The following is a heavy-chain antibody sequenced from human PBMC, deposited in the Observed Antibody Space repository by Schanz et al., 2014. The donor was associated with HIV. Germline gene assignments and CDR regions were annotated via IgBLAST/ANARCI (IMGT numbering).Heavy chain of an antibody. Sequence: EVQLGESGGGLVQPGRSLRLSCAASGFSFSDTYMTWIRQAPGKGLEWVSIISGGGGKTYYADSVKGRFTVSRDNSKNMLYLQMNSLRAEDTAVYYCAREYYSRNWNWFDPWGQGTLVTVSS. D-gene: IGHD6-13*01. CDR2: ISGGGGKT. CDR3: AREYYSRNWNWFDP. J-gene: IGHJ5*02. CDR1: GFSFSDTY. V-gene: IGHV3-23*04.